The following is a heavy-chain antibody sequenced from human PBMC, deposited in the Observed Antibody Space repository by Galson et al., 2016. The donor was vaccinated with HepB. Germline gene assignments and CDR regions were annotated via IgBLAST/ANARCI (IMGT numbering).Heavy chain of an antibody. CDR1: GFTFSSYW. Sequence: SLRLSCAASGFTFSSYWMSWVRQAPGKGLEWVSSISSRSSYIYHADSVKGRFTISRDNAKNSLYLQMNSLRAEDTAVYYCARAFSRESGFDYWGQGTLITVSS. CDR3: ARAFSRESGFDY. D-gene: IGHD3-10*01. J-gene: IGHJ4*02. V-gene: IGHV3-21*01. CDR2: ISSRSSYI.